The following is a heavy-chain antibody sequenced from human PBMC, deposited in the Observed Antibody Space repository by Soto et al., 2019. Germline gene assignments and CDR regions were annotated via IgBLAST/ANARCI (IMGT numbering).Heavy chain of an antibody. Sequence: QVQLVQSGAEVKKPGSSVRVSCKASAGTFSSYTINWVRQAPGQGLEWMGRIIPMLGMSNYALRFQGRVTSIADKATTTAYMELNSLRSDDRAVYYCATGYGSGSRAFDHWGQGTLVTVSS. V-gene: IGHV1-69*02. CDR1: AGTFSSYT. D-gene: IGHD3-10*01. CDR3: ATGYGSGSRAFDH. J-gene: IGHJ4*02. CDR2: IIPMLGMS.